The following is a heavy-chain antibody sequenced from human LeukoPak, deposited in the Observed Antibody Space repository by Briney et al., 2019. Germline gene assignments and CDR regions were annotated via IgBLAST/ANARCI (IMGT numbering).Heavy chain of an antibody. CDR1: GFTFSAYS. J-gene: IGHJ4*02. CDR3: ARVRLYYYDTSGFYYFEH. D-gene: IGHD3-22*01. V-gene: IGHV3-21*01. Sequence: GGSLRLSCAASGFTFSAYSLTWVRQAPGKGLEWVASITSGSSYLYYADPMRGRFTISRDTAKSSVYLQMNSLRAEDTAVYYCARVRLYYYDTSGFYYFEHWGQGTLVTVSS. CDR2: ITSGSSYL.